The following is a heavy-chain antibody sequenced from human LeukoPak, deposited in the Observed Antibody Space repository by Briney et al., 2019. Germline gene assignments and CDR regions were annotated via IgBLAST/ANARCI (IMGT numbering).Heavy chain of an antibody. CDR3: ARALGDYDFWSGTPTYDAFDI. CDR2: IYYSEST. CDR1: GGSISSGDYY. J-gene: IGHJ3*02. V-gene: IGHV4-30-4*08. Sequence: SQTLSLTCTVSGGSISSGDYYWSWIRQPPGKGLEWIGYIYYSESTYYNPSLKSRVTISVDTSKNQFSLKLSSVTAADTAVYYCARALGDYDFWSGTPTYDAFDIWGQGTMVAVSS. D-gene: IGHD3-3*01.